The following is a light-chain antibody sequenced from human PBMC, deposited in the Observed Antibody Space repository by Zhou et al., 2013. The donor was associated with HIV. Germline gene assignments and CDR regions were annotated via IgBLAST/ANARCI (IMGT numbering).Light chain of an antibody. CDR1: QSISSY. J-gene: IGKJ1*01. V-gene: IGKV1-39*01. CDR2: AAS. CDR3: QQTYTTPPWT. Sequence: EIQMTQSPSSLSASVGDRVTITCRASQSISSYLNWYQQKPGKAPKLLIYAASSLQSGVPSRFSGRGSGTDFTLTISSLQPEDFATYYCQQTYTTPPWTV.